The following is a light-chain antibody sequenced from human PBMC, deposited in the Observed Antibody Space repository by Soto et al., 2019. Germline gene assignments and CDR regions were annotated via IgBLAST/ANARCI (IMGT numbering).Light chain of an antibody. CDR3: QVWDIMTDNYV. CDR1: NIGDKR. J-gene: IGLJ1*01. CDR2: YDS. V-gene: IGLV3-21*04. Sequence: SYELTQPPSVSVAPEKTATITCGGDNIGDKRVHWYRQKPGQAPVLLISYDSDRPSGIPERFSGSNSGNTATLTIRRVEAGDEADYYCQVWDIMTDNYVFGGGTKLTVL.